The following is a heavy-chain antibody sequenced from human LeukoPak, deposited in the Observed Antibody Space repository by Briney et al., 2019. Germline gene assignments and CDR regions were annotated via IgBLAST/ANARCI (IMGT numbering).Heavy chain of an antibody. CDR2: ISSSGSTI. D-gene: IGHD3-22*01. J-gene: IGHJ3*02. CDR1: GFTFSSYE. Sequence: PGGSLRLSCAASGFTFSSYEMNWVRQAPGKGLEWVSYISSSGSTIYYADSVKGRFTISRDNAKNSLYLQMNSLRAEDTAVYYCARDSGYYYDSSGYVAIWGQGTMVTVSS. CDR3: ARDSGYYYDSSGYVAI. V-gene: IGHV3-48*03.